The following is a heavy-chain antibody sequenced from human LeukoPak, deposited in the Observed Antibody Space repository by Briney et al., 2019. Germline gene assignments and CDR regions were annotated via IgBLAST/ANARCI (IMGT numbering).Heavy chain of an antibody. CDR3: AKDGNPNQPYTWHYYDSSGYYVYYYGMDV. V-gene: IGHV3-30*18. D-gene: IGHD3-22*01. CDR1: GFTFSSYG. Sequence: PGGSLRPSCAASGFTFSSYGMHWVRQAPGKGLEWVAVISYDGSNKYYADSVKGRFTISRDNSKNTLYLQMNSLRAEDTAVYYCAKDGNPNQPYTWHYYDSSGYYVYYYGMDVWGQGTTVTVSS. J-gene: IGHJ6*02. CDR2: ISYDGSNK.